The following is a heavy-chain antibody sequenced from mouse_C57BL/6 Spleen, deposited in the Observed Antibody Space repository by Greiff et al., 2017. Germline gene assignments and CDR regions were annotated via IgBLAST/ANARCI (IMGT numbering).Heavy chain of an antibody. D-gene: IGHD2-3*01. CDR1: GFNFTDYY. J-gene: IGHJ4*01. CDR3: DGYYGGDYAMDY. CDR2: IDPEDGET. Sequence: EVQLVESGAELVKPGASVKLSCTASGFNFTDYYMHWVKQRTEQGLEWIGRIDPEDGETKYAPKFPGKATITADTSSNTAYLQLSSLTSEDTAVYYCDGYYGGDYAMDYWGQGTSVTVSS. V-gene: IGHV14-2*01.